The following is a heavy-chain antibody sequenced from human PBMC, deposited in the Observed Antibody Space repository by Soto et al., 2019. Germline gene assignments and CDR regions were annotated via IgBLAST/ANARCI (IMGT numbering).Heavy chain of an antibody. CDR3: AKDTGLYSSSWSFDY. Sequence: EVQLVESGGGLVQPGRSLRLSCAASGFTFDDYAMHWVRQAPGKGLEWVSGISWNSGSIGYADSVKGRFTISRDNAKNSLYLQMNSLRAEDTALYYCAKDTGLYSSSWSFDYLGPGTLVTGSS. V-gene: IGHV3-9*01. J-gene: IGHJ4*01. D-gene: IGHD6-13*01. CDR2: ISWNSGSI. CDR1: GFTFDDYA.